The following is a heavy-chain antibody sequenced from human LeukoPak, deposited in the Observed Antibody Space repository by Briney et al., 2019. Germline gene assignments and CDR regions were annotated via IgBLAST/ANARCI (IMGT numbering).Heavy chain of an antibody. J-gene: IGHJ6*04. CDR2: IYHSGST. CDR1: GYSISSGYY. D-gene: IGHD3-10*01. CDR3: ARDKYYYGSGSYRYYYGMDV. V-gene: IGHV4-38-2*02. Sequence: PSETLSLTCAVSGYSISSGYYWGWIRQPPGKGLEWIGSIYHSGSTYYNPSLKSRVTISVDTSKNQFSLKLSSVTAADTAVYYCARDKYYYGSGSYRYYYGMDVWGKGTTVTVPS.